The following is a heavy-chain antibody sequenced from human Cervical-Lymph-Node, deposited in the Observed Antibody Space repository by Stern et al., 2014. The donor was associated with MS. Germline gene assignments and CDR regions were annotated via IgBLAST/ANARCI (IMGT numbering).Heavy chain of an antibody. CDR1: GYTFTSYG. V-gene: IGHV1-18*01. D-gene: IGHD2-15*01. J-gene: IGHJ6*02. CDR3: ARVRYCSGGSCFYGMDV. Sequence: VQLVESGAEVKKPGASVKVSCKASGYTFTSYGISWVRQAPGQGLEWIGWISAYNGNTNDAQKFQGRVTMTTDTSTSTAYMELRSLRSDDTAVYYCARVRYCSGGSCFYGMDVWGQGTTVTVSS. CDR2: ISAYNGNT.